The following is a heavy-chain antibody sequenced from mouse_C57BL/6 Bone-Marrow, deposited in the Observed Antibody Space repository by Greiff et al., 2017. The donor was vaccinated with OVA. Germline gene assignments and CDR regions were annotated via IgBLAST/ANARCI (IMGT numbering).Heavy chain of an antibody. CDR3: TPDDYDADWDIDV. Sequence: VQLQQSGAELVRPGASVKLSCTASGFNIKDDYMHWVKQRPEQGLEWIGWIDPENGDTEYASKFQGKATITADTSSNTAYLQLSSLTSEDTAVYYCTPDDYDADWDIDVWGTGTTVTVSS. D-gene: IGHD2-4*01. J-gene: IGHJ1*03. CDR1: GFNIKDDY. CDR2: IDPENGDT. V-gene: IGHV14-4*01.